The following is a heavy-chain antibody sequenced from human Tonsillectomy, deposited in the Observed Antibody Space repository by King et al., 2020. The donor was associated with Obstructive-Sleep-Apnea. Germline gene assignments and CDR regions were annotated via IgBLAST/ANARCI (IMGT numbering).Heavy chain of an antibody. CDR3: ARASPVRLLLYWYFDV. D-gene: IGHD2-21*02. Sequence: QLVQSGGRLVRPGGSLRLSCEVSGFTFSDFHMTWVRQAPGKGLEWLAFITNTGRQTFYADSVKGRFTVSRDNAKNSLSLQVSDLRADDTAVYYCARASPVRLLLYWYFDVWGRGDLVSVSS. V-gene: IGHV3-11*01. CDR2: ITNTGRQT. CDR1: GFTFSDFH. J-gene: IGHJ2*01.